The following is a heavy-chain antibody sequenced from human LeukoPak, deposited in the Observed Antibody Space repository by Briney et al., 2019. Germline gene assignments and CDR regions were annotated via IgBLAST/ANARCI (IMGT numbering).Heavy chain of an antibody. J-gene: IGHJ4*02. CDR3: AKGRLQEGTVFRGVITPVDY. V-gene: IGHV3-23*01. CDR2: ISGSGDGT. CDR1: GFTFSNFA. D-gene: IGHD3-10*01. Sequence: GGSLRLSCAASGFTFSNFAMNWVRRAPGKGLEWVSTISGSGDGTYYADPVKGRFTISRDNSKNTLLLQMSSLSADDTALYYCAKGRLQEGTVFRGVITPVDYWGQGTLVTVTS.